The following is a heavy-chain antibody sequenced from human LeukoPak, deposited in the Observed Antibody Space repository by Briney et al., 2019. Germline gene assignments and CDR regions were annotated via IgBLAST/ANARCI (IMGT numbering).Heavy chain of an antibody. D-gene: IGHD2-15*01. CDR2: MKQDGSEK. CDR1: GFTFSRYW. J-gene: IGHJ4*02. V-gene: IGHV3-7*01. CDR3: ARVHSGGSIPDY. Sequence: SGGSLRLSCAASGFTFSRYWMSWVRQAPGKGLEWVASMKQDGSEKYYVDSVMGRFTISRDNAKNSLYLQMNSVRAEDTAVYYCARVHSGGSIPDYWSQGTLVIVSP.